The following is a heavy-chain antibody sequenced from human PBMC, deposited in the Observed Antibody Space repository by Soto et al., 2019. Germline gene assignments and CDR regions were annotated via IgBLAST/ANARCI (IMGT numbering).Heavy chain of an antibody. Sequence: SETLSLTCTVSGGSISASAYYWGWIRQPPGKGLEWIGTIYYSGTSYHNPSLKSRVTISVDTSKNQFSLTLTSVTAADTAVYYCASRVEGLYSGNDRYYFDYWGQGTLVTVSS. J-gene: IGHJ4*02. CDR2: IYYSGTS. CDR1: GGSISASAYY. CDR3: ASRVEGLYSGNDRYYFDY. D-gene: IGHD5-12*01. V-gene: IGHV4-39*01.